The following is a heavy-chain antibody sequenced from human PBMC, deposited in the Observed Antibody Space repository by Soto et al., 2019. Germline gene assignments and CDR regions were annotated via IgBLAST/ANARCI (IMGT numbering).Heavy chain of an antibody. V-gene: IGHV3-30-3*01. CDR2: ISYDGSNK. CDR3: ARGPDPLAVAGTRVDAFDI. D-gene: IGHD6-19*01. CDR1: GFTFSSYS. J-gene: IGHJ3*02. Sequence: GGSLRLSGAASGFTFSSYSIHWVRQAPGKGLEWVAVISYDGSNKYYEDSVKGRFTISRDNSKNTLYLQMNSLRAEDTAVYYSARGPDPLAVAGTRVDAFDIWGQGTMVTVSS.